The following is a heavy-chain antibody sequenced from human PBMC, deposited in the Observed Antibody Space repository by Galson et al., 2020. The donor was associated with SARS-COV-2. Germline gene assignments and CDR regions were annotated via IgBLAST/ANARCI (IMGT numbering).Heavy chain of an antibody. Sequence: SETLSLTCTVSGYSVSTTNYWGWVRQPPGRGLEWIGSVYPSGTTYYNPSRKSRVTISVDTSKNQFSLRLDSVTAADTALYYCARQGVNMIVLVTVPGWYFDLWGRGTLVTV. CDR1: GYSVSTTNY. CDR3: ARQGVNMIVLVTVPGWYFDL. CDR2: VYPSGTT. V-gene: IGHV4-38-2*02. D-gene: IGHD3-22*01. J-gene: IGHJ2*01.